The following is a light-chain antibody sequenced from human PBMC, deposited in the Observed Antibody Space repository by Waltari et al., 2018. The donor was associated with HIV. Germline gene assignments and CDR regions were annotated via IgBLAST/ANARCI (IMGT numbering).Light chain of an antibody. CDR1: KLGDKY. CDR3: QAWDSDTPKV. Sequence: SYELTQPPSVSVSPGQTASIPCSGDKLGDKYACWYQQKPGQSPVLVIYKDGKRPSGIPGRFSGFNSGNTATLTIGGTQAMDEADYYCQAWDSDTPKVFGGGTKLTVL. V-gene: IGLV3-1*01. J-gene: IGLJ2*01. CDR2: KDG.